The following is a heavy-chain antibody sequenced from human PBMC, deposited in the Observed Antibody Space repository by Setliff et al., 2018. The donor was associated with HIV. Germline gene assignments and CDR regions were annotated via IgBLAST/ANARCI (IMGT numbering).Heavy chain of an antibody. J-gene: IGHJ6*03. D-gene: IGHD3-10*01. CDR2: ISWDGATT. Sequence: GGSLRLSCAASGFTFSTYSMHWVRQVPGKGLEWVALISWDGATTNYADSVKGRFTISRDSSKNSLYLQMNSLRTEDTALYYCAREGGSERMPFFYYYMDVWGKGTTVTVSS. V-gene: IGHV3-43*01. CDR3: AREGGSERMPFFYYYMDV. CDR1: GFTFSTYS.